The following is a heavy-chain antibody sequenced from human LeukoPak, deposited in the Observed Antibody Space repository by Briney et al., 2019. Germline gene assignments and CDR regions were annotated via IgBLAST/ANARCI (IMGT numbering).Heavy chain of an antibody. V-gene: IGHV3-30*02. CDR2: IRYDGSNK. D-gene: IGHD6-19*01. J-gene: IGHJ4*02. Sequence: PGGSLRLSCAASGFTFSSYGMHWVRQAPGKGLEWVAFIRYDGSNKYYADSVKGRFTISRDNSKNTLYLQMNSLRAEDTAVYYCARGGPMTGYSSGWNFDYWGQGTLVTVSS. CDR3: ARGGPMTGYSSGWNFDY. CDR1: GFTFSSYG.